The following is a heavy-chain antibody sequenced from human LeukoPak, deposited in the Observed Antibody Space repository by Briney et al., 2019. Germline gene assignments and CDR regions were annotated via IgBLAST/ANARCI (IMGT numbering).Heavy chain of an antibody. CDR1: GYSFTRYW. CDR3: ARRSAYYYYMDV. V-gene: IGHV5-51*01. Sequence: ESLKISCQGSGYSFTRYWIAWVRQMPGKGLEWMGIIYPGDSDTKYSPSFQGQVTISADKSISTAYLQWSSLKASDTAIYYCARRSAYYYYMDVWGKGTTVTVSS. D-gene: IGHD2-2*01. J-gene: IGHJ6*03. CDR2: IYPGDSDT.